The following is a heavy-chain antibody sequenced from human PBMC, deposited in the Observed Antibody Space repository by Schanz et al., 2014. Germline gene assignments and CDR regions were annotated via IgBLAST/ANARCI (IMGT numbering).Heavy chain of an antibody. CDR2: IYYSGST. D-gene: IGHD2-2*01. Sequence: QVQLQESGPGLVKPSETLSLTCTVSGGSMSSFYWSWIRQPPGKGLEWIGYIYYSGSTTYNPSLKSRVTISVDTSKKQFSLNLSSVTAADTAVYYCARGRVVPAAPEFDYWGQGILVTVSS. CDR1: GGSMSSFY. CDR3: ARGRVVPAAPEFDY. V-gene: IGHV4-59*01. J-gene: IGHJ4*02.